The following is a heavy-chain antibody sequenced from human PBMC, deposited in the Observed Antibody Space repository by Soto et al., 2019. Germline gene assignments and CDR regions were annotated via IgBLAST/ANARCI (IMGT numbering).Heavy chain of an antibody. V-gene: IGHV3-30-3*01. J-gene: IGHJ3*02. CDR2: ISYDGSNK. CDR3: ARGLALRGDAFDI. D-gene: IGHD3-10*01. Sequence: QVQLVESGGGMVQPGRSLRLSCAASGFTFSSYAMHWVRQAPGKGLEWVAVISYDGSNKYYADSVKGRFTISRDNSKNTLYLQMNSLRAEDTAVYYCARGLALRGDAFDIWGQGTMVTVSS. CDR1: GFTFSSYA.